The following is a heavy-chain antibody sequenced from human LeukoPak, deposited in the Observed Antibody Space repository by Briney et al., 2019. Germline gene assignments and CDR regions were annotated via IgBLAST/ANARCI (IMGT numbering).Heavy chain of an antibody. V-gene: IGHV1-3*01. CDR1: GFSFITYT. Sequence: ASVKVSCKPSGFSFITYTMHWVRQAHGQSLEWMGWINAANGYTQYSQRFQGRVTITRDTSASTAYMELSGLRSEDTAVYYCARGAPIRVAVAATFDPWGQGTLVTVPS. J-gene: IGHJ5*02. CDR3: ARGAPIRVAVAATFDP. CDR2: INAANGYT. D-gene: IGHD6-19*01.